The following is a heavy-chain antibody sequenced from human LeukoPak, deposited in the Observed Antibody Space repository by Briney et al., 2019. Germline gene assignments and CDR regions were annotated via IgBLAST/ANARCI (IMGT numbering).Heavy chain of an antibody. CDR2: TSSSDAGT. Sequence: GGSLRLSCAASGFTFSSYAMTWVRQAPGKGLEWVAATSSSDAGTYHADSVRGRFTISRDNSKNTLYLQMNSLRAEDAAVYFCAKAPVTSCRGAYCYPFDSWGQGTLVTVSS. D-gene: IGHD2-21*01. CDR1: GFTFSSYA. J-gene: IGHJ4*02. V-gene: IGHV3-23*01. CDR3: AKAPVTSCRGAYCYPFDS.